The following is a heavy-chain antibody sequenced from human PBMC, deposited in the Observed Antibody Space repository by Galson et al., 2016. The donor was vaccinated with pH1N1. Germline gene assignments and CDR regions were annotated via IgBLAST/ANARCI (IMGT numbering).Heavy chain of an antibody. CDR1: GFTFGDYG. J-gene: IGHJ4*02. CDR2: INYIGGNI. D-gene: IGHD6-19*01. Sequence: SLRLSCAASGFTFGDYGMTWVRQAPGKGLEWVASINYIGGNIAYADSMKGRFTISRDNAKSSLYLQTNSLRAEDTALYYCARRPGIAVPGLLDFWGQGTLVIVSS. V-gene: IGHV3-20*04. CDR3: ARRPGIAVPGLLDF.